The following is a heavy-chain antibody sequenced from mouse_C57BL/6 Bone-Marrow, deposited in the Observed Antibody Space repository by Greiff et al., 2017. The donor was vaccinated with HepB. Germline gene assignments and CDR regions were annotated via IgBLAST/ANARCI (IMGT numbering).Heavy chain of an antibody. V-gene: IGHV1-69*01. CDR2: IDPSDSYT. CDR1: GYTFTSYW. CDR3: ARLDFYAMDY. J-gene: IGHJ4*01. Sequence: QVQLQQPGAELVMPGASVKLSCKASGYTFTSYWMHWVKQRPGQGLEWIGEIDPSDSYTNYNQKFKGKSTLTVDKSSSKAYMQLSSLTSEDSAVYYCARLDFYAMDYWGQGTSVTVSS.